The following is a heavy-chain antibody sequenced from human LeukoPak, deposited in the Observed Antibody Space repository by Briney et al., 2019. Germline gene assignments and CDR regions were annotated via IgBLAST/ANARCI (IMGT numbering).Heavy chain of an antibody. J-gene: IGHJ4*02. V-gene: IGHV1-8*01. CDR2: MNPNSGDT. CDR1: GYTFTSYD. CDR3: GHIDY. Sequence: AASVTVSCKASGYTFTSYDINWVRQATGQGLEWMGWMNPNSGDTGYAQKFQGRVTMTRSTSISTAYMELSSLRFDCTRSVRNGHIDYWGQGTLVTVSS. D-gene: IGHD2-21*01.